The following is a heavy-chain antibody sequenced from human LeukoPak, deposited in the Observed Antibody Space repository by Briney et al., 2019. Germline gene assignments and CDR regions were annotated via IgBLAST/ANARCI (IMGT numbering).Heavy chain of an antibody. V-gene: IGHV1-18*01. D-gene: IGHD2-21*01. CDR2: INTYNGNT. Sequence: ASVKVSCKASGYTFSNCGIIWVRQAPGQGLEWMGWINTYNGNTNYIQKLQSRVTVTTDTSTSTIYMELRSLRSDDTALYYCARGDDAFDFWGQGTMVTVSS. J-gene: IGHJ3*01. CDR1: GYTFSNCG. CDR3: ARGDDAFDF.